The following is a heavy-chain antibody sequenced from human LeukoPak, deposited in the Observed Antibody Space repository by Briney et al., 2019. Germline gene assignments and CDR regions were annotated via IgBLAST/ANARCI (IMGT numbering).Heavy chain of an antibody. CDR2: IYTSGST. Sequence: KPSETLSLTCTVSGGSISSYYWSWIRQPAGKGLEWIGRIYTSGSTNYNPSLKGRVTMSVDTSKNQFSLKLSSVTAADTAVYYCARMRQLLWFGAGYYYYMDVWGKGTTVTVSS. V-gene: IGHV4-4*07. CDR3: ARMRQLLWFGAGYYYYMDV. J-gene: IGHJ6*03. D-gene: IGHD3-10*01. CDR1: GGSISSYY.